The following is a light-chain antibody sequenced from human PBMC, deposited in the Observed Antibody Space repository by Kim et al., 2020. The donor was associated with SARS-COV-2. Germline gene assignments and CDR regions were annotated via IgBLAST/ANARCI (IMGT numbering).Light chain of an antibody. CDR3: QTWTAGIQV. V-gene: IGLV4-69*01. J-gene: IGLJ2*01. CDR2: IYGNGSH. CDR1: SEQSTYV. Sequence: ASVKPTCALGSEQSTYVIAWYQQQADNGPRYLMKIYGNGSHIKGDGIRDRFSGSSSGAERYLTISGLQSEDEADYFCQTWTAGIQVFGGGTQLTFL.